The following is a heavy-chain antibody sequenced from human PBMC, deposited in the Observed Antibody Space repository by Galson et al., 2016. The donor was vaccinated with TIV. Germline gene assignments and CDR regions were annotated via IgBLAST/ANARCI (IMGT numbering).Heavy chain of an antibody. CDR3: ATVAWFPGLSLDP. D-gene: IGHD2/OR15-2a*01. V-gene: IGHV1-24*01. J-gene: IGHJ5*02. Sequence: SVKVSCKVSGDSLSELVMHWVRQGPGKGLEWMGGFDPEVAKTVYAQKLQDRVTMAADTSTNTAYMELGSLRFEDTAVYYCATVAWFPGLSLDPWGQGTLVTVSS. CDR2: FDPEVAKT. CDR1: GDSLSELV.